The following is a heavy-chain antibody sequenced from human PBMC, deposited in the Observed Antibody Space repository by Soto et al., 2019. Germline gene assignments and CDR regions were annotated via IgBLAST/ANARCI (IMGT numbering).Heavy chain of an antibody. Sequence: GGNSGNYCGRCISKNKGKGLEWSGYIYYGGRTNYNPSLKTRVTISVDTSKNQFSLKRSSVTAADTAVYYCATTIAAASVFDYWGQGTLVTVSS. CDR3: ATTIAAASVFDY. CDR2: IYYGGRT. V-gene: IGHV4-59*01. CDR1: GGNSGNYC. D-gene: IGHD6-25*01. J-gene: IGHJ4*02.